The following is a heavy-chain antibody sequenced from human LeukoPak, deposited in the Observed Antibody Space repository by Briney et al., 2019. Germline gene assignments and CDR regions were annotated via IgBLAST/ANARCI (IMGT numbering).Heavy chain of an antibody. D-gene: IGHD5-24*01. CDR1: GGSISSYY. V-gene: IGHV4-59*01. J-gene: IGHJ4*02. Sequence: PSETLSLTCTVSGGSISSYYWSRIRQPPGKGLEWIGYIYYSGSTNYNPSLKSRVTISVDTSKNQFSLKLSSVTAADTAVYYCARDKGRGGWLQLHFDYWGQGTLVTVSS. CDR3: ARDKGRGGWLQLHFDY. CDR2: IYYSGST.